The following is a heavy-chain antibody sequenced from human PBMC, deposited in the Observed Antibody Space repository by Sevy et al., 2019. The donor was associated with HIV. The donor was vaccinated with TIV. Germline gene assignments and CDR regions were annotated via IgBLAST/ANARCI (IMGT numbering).Heavy chain of an antibody. Sequence: GGSLRLSCAASGFTFSSYSMNWVRQAPGKGLEWVSSISSSGSTIYYADSVKGRFTISRDNAKNSLYLQMNSLRAEDTAVYYCARGATEHDAFDIWGQGTMVTVSS. CDR3: ARGATEHDAFDI. CDR2: ISSSGSTI. J-gene: IGHJ3*02. V-gene: IGHV3-21*04. CDR1: GFTFSSYS.